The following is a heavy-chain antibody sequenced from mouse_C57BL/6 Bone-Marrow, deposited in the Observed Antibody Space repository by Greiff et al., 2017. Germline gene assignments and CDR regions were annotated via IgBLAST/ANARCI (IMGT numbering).Heavy chain of an antibody. Sequence: VQLQESGAELVMPGASVKMSCTASGYTITTYYLEWMKQSHGTSLEWIGYFDPYNDYPKYNEKFKGKATLTVHQYSNTVYLQLSRLPSDDSTVLYCASNSSFYSYIDVWGTGTTVTVSS. CDR2: FDPYNDYP. D-gene: IGHD1-1*01. V-gene: IGHV1-47*01. J-gene: IGHJ1*03. CDR1: GYTITTYY. CDR3: ASNSSFYSYIDV.